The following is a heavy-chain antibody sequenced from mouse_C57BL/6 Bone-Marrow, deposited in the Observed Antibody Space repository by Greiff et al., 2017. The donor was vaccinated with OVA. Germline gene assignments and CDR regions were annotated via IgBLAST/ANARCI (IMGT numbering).Heavy chain of an antibody. J-gene: IGHJ1*03. CDR3: ARHEDAGYYGHWYFDV. CDR1: GYTFTEYT. Sequence: VQLQQSGAELVKPGASVKLSCKASGYTFTEYTIHWVKQRSGQGLEWIGWFYPGSGSIKYNEKFKDKATLTADKFSSTVYMELSRLTSEDSAVYVCARHEDAGYYGHWYFDVWGTGTTVTVSS. CDR2: FYPGSGSI. V-gene: IGHV1-62-2*01. D-gene: IGHD1-1*01.